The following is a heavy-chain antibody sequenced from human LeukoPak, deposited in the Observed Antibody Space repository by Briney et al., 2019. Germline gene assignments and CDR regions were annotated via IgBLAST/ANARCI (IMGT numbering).Heavy chain of an antibody. CDR2: ISWNSGSI. Sequence: GGSLRLSCAASGFTFDDYAMYWVRQAPGKGLEWVSGISWNSGSIGYADSVKGRFTISRDNAKNSLYLQMNSLRAEDTALYYCAKDIGDSSAQGWFDPWGQGILVTVSS. CDR1: GFTFDDYA. V-gene: IGHV3-9*01. CDR3: AKDIGDSSAQGWFDP. J-gene: IGHJ5*02. D-gene: IGHD3-22*01.